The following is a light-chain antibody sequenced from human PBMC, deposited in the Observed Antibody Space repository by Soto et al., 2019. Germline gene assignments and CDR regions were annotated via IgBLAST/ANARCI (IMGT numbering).Light chain of an antibody. CDR1: SSDVGGYNF. CDR2: DVA. CDR3: CAYAGSYTLV. J-gene: IGLJ2*01. Sequence: QSALTQPRSVSGSPGQSVTISCTGSSSDVGGYNFVSWFQVHPGKVPRLIIYDVAKRPSGVPVRFSGSKSGNTASLTISGLQAEDEADYSCCAYAGSYTLVFGGGTKLTVL. V-gene: IGLV2-11*01.